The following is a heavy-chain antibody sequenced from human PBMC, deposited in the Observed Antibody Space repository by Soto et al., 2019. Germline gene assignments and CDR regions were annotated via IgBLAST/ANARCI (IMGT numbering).Heavy chain of an antibody. D-gene: IGHD3-10*01. Sequence: GGSLRLSCAASGFTFSSYDMHWVRQATGKGLEWVSAIGTAGDTYYPGSVKGRFTISRENAKNSLYLQMNSLRAEDTAVYYCARDSYYGSGSYPHYYGMDVWGQGTTVTVS. J-gene: IGHJ6*02. CDR1: GFTFSSYD. V-gene: IGHV3-13*01. CDR3: ARDSYYGSGSYPHYYGMDV. CDR2: IGTAGDT.